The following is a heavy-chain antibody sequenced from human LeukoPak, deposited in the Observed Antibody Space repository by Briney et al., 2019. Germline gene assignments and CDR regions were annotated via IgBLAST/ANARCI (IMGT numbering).Heavy chain of an antibody. CDR3: ARGSRGYCSGGSCYPEVSYYYMDV. J-gene: IGHJ6*03. V-gene: IGHV1-2*02. Sequence: ASVKVSCKASGYTFTGYYMHWVRQAPGQGLEWMGWINPNSGGTNYAQKFQGRVTMTRDTSISTAYMELSSLRSEDTAVYYCARGSRGYCSGGSCYPEVSYYYMDVWGKGTTVTVSS. D-gene: IGHD2-15*01. CDR1: GYTFTGYY. CDR2: INPNSGGT.